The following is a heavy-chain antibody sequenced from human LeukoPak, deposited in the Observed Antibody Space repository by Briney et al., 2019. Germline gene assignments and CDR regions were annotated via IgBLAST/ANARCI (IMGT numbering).Heavy chain of an antibody. J-gene: IGHJ4*02. V-gene: IGHV3-23*01. D-gene: IGHD6-19*01. CDR3: AKDQAVSGAEAYFDY. Sequence: GGSLRLSCAASGFTFINYAMTWVRQAPGTGLEWVSAISGGGSKYYADSVKGRFTISRDNSKNTLYLQMNSLRAEDTAVYSCAKDQAVSGAEAYFDYWGQGTLVTVSS. CDR2: ISGGGSK. CDR1: GFTFINYA.